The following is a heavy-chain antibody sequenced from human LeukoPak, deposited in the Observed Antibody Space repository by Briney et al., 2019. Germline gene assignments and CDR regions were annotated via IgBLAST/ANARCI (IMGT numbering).Heavy chain of an antibody. CDR3: ARSATIRFLEWLSSEYFQH. CDR2: IYHSGST. CDR1: GGSISSTNW. V-gene: IGHV4-4*02. J-gene: IGHJ1*01. Sequence: PSETLSLTCTVSGGSISSTNWWSWVRQPPGKGLEWIGEIYHSGSTNYNPSLKSRVTISVDKSKNQFSLKLSSVTAADTAVYYCARSATIRFLEWLSSEYFQHWGQGTLVTVSS. D-gene: IGHD3-3*01.